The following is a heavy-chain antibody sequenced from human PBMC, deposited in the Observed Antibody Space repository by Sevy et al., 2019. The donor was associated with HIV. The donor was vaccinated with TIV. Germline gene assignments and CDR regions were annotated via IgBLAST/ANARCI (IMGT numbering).Heavy chain of an antibody. J-gene: IGHJ4*02. V-gene: IGHV3-23*01. CDR1: AFTFSTYA. CDR2: ITGSVGAT. D-gene: IGHD3-16*01. Sequence: VGSLRLSCAASAFTFSTYAMNWVRQAPGKGLEWVSSITGSVGATNYADSVKGRFTISRDNSKNTLYLQINSLRAEDTAVYYCAKSSIDYYYFDYWGQGTLVTVSS. CDR3: AKSSIDYYYFDY.